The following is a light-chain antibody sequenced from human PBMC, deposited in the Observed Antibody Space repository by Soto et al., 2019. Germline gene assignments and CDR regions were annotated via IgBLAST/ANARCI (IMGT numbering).Light chain of an antibody. CDR3: TQYGSSGT. Sequence: IVVTQSPGTLALSPGERATLSCMASQSVSNNYLAWYQQKPGQAPRLLIYGASNRATGIPDRFSGSGSATDFPLTLSRLEPEDFAVHYCTQYGSSGTFGQGPKVDIK. CDR1: QSVSNNY. J-gene: IGKJ1*01. V-gene: IGKV3-20*01. CDR2: GAS.